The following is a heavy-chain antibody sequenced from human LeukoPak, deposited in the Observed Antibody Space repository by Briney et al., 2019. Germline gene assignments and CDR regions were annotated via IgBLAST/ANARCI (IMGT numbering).Heavy chain of an antibody. CDR1: GGSINNYY. CDR3: ARGRYCSADICSSGDAFDI. D-gene: IGHD2-15*01. CDR2: IYTRGST. V-gene: IGHV4-4*07. Sequence: SETLSLTCTVSGGSINNYYRSWIRQPAGKGLEWIGRIYTRGSTNYNPSLKSRVTMSVDTSKNQFSLKLSSVTAADTAVYYCARGRYCSADICSSGDAFDIWGQGTMVSVSS. J-gene: IGHJ3*02.